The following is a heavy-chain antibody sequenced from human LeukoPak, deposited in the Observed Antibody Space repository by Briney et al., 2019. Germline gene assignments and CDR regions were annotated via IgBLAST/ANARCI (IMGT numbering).Heavy chain of an antibody. V-gene: IGHV3-23*01. Sequence: GGSLRLSCAASGFTFSSYAMSWVRQAPGKGLEWVTAISGGSGSSTYYADAVKGRFTISRDNSRRTLYLEMNSLRAEDTAVYYCAKGSSSGWPYFFDYWGQGTLVTVSS. CDR3: AKGSSSGWPYFFDY. CDR2: ISGGSGSST. J-gene: IGHJ4*02. D-gene: IGHD6-19*01. CDR1: GFTFSSYA.